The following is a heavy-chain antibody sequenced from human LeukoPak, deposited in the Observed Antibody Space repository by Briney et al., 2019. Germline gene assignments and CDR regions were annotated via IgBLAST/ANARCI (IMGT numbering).Heavy chain of an antibody. Sequence: PSETLSLTCTVSGGSTSSGNYYWTWIRQSAGKGLEWIGRIHTSGNINYNPSLKSQVTISIDTSKNLFSLNLNLVTAADTAVYYCARDRAGDSFDIWGQGTLVTVSS. CDR1: GGSTSSGNYY. CDR2: IHTSGNI. D-gene: IGHD7-27*01. CDR3: ARDRAGDSFDI. V-gene: IGHV4-61*02. J-gene: IGHJ3*02.